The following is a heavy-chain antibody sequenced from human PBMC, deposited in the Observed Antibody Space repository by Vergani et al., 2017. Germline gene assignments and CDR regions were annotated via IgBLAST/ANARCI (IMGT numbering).Heavy chain of an antibody. CDR1: ADSISSGSYY. V-gene: IGHV4-39*01. CDR2: IYYSGLT. D-gene: IGHD1-26*01. Sequence: QLQLQQSGPGLVKPSETLFLTCTVSADSISSGSYYWGWIRQPPGKSLEWIGSIYYSGLTYYNPSLKSRVAISVDTSKNQFSLKLSSVTAADTAVYYCARRGSGSYRIWGQGTMVTVSS. J-gene: IGHJ3*02. CDR3: ARRGSGSYRI.